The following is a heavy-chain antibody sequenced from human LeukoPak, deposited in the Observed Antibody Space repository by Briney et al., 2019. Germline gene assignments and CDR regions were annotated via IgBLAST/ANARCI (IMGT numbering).Heavy chain of an antibody. D-gene: IGHD3-3*01. CDR2: ITPIFGTA. Sequence: ASVKVSCKASGGTFSSYAISWVRQAPGQGLEWMGRITPIFGTANYAQKFQGRVTITTDESTSTAYMELSSLRSEDTAVYYCARSRYDFWSGYSSGDAFDIWGQGTMVTVSS. V-gene: IGHV1-69*05. CDR3: ARSRYDFWSGYSSGDAFDI. CDR1: GGTFSSYA. J-gene: IGHJ3*02.